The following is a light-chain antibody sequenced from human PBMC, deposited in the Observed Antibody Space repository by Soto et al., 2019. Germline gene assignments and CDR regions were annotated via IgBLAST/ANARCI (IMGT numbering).Light chain of an antibody. V-gene: IGKV1-5*03. CDR2: SAS. CDR3: HEYNTWPWT. Sequence: DIQMTQSPSTLSGSAGDRVTLTCRASQTISSWLAWYQQKPGKAPKLLIYSASTLKSGVPARFSGSGSGTEFILTISSLQSEDFAVYYCHEYNTWPWTFGQGTKVDIK. J-gene: IGKJ1*01. CDR1: QTISSW.